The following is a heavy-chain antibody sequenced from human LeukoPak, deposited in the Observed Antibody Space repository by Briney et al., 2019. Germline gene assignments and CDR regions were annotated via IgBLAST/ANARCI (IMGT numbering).Heavy chain of an antibody. D-gene: IGHD5-18*01. V-gene: IGHV1-69*13. CDR1: GGTFSSYA. J-gene: IGHJ4*02. CDR3: ARSQGYSYGSSY. Sequence: GASVKVSCKASGGTFSSYAISWVRQAPGQGLEWMGGIIPIFGTANYAQKFQGRVTITADDSTGTAYMELTSLRSADTAVYYCARSQGYSYGSSYWGQGTLVTVSS. CDR2: IIPIFGTA.